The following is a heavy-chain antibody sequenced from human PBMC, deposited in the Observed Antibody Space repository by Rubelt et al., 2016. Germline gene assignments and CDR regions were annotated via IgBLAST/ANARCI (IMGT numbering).Heavy chain of an antibody. J-gene: IGHJ6*02. CDR1: GFTFTSSA. CDR3: AADSGYGPSMDV. V-gene: IGHV1-58*01. CDR2: IVVGRGNT. D-gene: IGHD5-12*01. Sequence: QMQLVQSGPEVKKPGTSVKVSCKASGFTFTSSAVQWVRQARGQRLEGIGWIVVGRGNTNYAQKFQERVTITRDMSTSTAYMELSSLRSEDTAVYYCAADSGYGPSMDVWGQGTTVTVSS.